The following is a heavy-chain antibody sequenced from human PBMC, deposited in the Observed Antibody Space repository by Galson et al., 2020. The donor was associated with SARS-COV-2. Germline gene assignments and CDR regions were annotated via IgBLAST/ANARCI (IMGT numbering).Heavy chain of an antibody. Sequence: SLRLSCTASGFTFGDYAMSWFRQAPGKGLERVGFISSKDYGGTKDYAASVKGRFTISRDDSKSIAYLQMNSLTTEDTAVYYCTRAFYDVWSGYYYWGEGTLVTVSS. CDR1: GFTFGDYA. D-gene: IGHD3-3*01. CDR2: ISSKDYGGTK. V-gene: IGHV3-49*03. J-gene: IGHJ4*02. CDR3: TRAFYDVWSGYYY.